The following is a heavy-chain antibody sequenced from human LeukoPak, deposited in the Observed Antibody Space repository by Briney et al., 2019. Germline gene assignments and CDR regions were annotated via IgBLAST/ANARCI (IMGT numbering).Heavy chain of an antibody. CDR3: NTDRRWRIKAFDY. Sequence: GGALRLSCAASRFTLSNAWMSGVRQAPGKGGEWVGRIKSKTDGWTTDYAPPVKGRFTISRDDSKNALYLQMTSLKTDDPAVYSCNTDRRWRIKAFDYWGPGTLVTVSS. CDR2: IKSKTDGWTT. D-gene: IGHD4-23*01. V-gene: IGHV3-15*01. CDR1: RFTLSNAW. J-gene: IGHJ4*02.